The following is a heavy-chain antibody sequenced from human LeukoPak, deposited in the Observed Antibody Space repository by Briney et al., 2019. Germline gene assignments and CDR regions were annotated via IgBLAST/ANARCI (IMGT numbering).Heavy chain of an antibody. V-gene: IGHV3-9*01. CDR3: AKVGKRWLLGFDP. Sequence: GGSLRLSCAASGFTFDDYAMHWVRHAPGKGLEGVSGISWNSGSIGYADSVKGRFTISRDNAKNSLYLQMNSLRAEDTALYYCAKVGKRWLLGFDPWGQGTLVTVSS. J-gene: IGHJ5*02. CDR1: GFTFDDYA. CDR2: ISWNSGSI. D-gene: IGHD5-24*01.